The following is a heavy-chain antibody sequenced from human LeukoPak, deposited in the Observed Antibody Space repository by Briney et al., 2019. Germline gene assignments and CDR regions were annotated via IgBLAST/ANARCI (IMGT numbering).Heavy chain of an antibody. J-gene: IGHJ4*02. CDR1: GFTFSSYA. CDR2: ISYDGGNK. V-gene: IGHV3-30*04. CDR3: ARWFYDSSGFDY. D-gene: IGHD3-22*01. Sequence: GGSLRLSCVASGFTFSSYAMHWVRQAPGKGLEWVAVISYDGGNKYYADSVKGRFTISRDNSKNTLYLQMNSLRAEDTAVYYCARWFYDSSGFDYRGQGTLVTVSS.